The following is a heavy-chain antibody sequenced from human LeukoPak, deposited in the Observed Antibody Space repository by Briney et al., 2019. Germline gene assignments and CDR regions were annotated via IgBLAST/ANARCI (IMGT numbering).Heavy chain of an antibody. Sequence: PGVSLRLSCAASGFTFSSYAMSWVRQAPGKGLEWVSAISGSGGSTYYADSVKGRFTISRDNSKNTLYLQMNSLRAEDTAVYYCAKDDSVLDSSGYYHAFDIWGQGTMVTVSS. D-gene: IGHD3-22*01. CDR1: GFTFSSYA. CDR3: AKDDSVLDSSGYYHAFDI. V-gene: IGHV3-23*01. CDR2: ISGSGGST. J-gene: IGHJ3*02.